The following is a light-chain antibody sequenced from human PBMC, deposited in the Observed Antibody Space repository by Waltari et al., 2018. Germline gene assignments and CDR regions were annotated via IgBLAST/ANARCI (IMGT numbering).Light chain of an antibody. CDR1: SSDVGGYDY. CDR2: DVS. CDR3: GSYTSSTTLA. Sequence: QSALTQPASVSGSPGQSITISCTGTSSDVGGYDYVSWYQQHPGKAPNLMLYDVSNRPLEVSHRFSGSKSGNTASLTISGLQADDEAEYYCGSYTSSTTLAFGTGTKVTVL. V-gene: IGLV2-14*03. J-gene: IGLJ1*01.